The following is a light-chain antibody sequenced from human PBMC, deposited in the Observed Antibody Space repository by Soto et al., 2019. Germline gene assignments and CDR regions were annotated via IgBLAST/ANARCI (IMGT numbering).Light chain of an antibody. CDR2: DVS. V-gene: IGKV3-20*01. CDR1: QSVSSAY. J-gene: IGKJ1*01. Sequence: EIVLTQSPGTLSLSPGERATLSCRASQSVSSAYLAWYQQKPGQAPRLLIYDVSSRATGIPDRFSGSGSGTGFTLTVSRLEPEDFAVYYCQQYGSSPETFGQGTKVDIK. CDR3: QQYGSSPET.